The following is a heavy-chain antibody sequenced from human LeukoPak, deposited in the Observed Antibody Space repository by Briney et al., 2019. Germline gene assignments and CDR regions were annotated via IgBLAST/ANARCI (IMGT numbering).Heavy chain of an antibody. CDR2: IKQDGSEK. CDR1: EFTFSGYW. CDR3: ARGFGDYRTLDDAFDI. V-gene: IGHV3-7*03. D-gene: IGHD4-17*01. J-gene: IGHJ3*02. Sequence: GGSLRLSCAASEFTFSGYWMTWVRQAPGKGLGWVANIKQDGSEKYYVDSVRGRFTISRDNAKNSLYLQMNSLRAEDTALYHCARGFGDYRTLDDAFDIWGQGTMVTVSS.